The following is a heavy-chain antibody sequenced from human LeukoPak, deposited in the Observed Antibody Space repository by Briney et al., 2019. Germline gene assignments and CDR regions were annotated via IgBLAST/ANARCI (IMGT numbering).Heavy chain of an antibody. Sequence: PSETLSLTCTVSGGSISSYYWSWIRQPPGKGLEWIGYIYYSGSTNYNPSLKSRVTISVDTSKNQFSLKLSSVTAADTAVYYCARVRGYSLHFDYWGQGTLVTVSS. CDR2: IYYSGST. CDR1: GGSISSYY. CDR3: ARVRGYSLHFDY. D-gene: IGHD5-18*01. V-gene: IGHV4-59*08. J-gene: IGHJ4*02.